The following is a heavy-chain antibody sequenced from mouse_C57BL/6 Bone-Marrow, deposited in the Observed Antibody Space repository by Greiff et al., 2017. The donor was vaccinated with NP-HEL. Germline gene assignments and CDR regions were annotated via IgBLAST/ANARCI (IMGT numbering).Heavy chain of an antibody. J-gene: IGHJ3*01. D-gene: IGHD1-1*01. V-gene: IGHV1-55*01. CDR1: GYTFTSYW. CDR2: IYPGSGST. Sequence: QVQLQQPGAELVKPGASVKMSCKASGYTFTSYWITWVKQRPGQGLEWIGDIYPGSGSTNYNEKFKSKATLTVDTSSSTAYMQLSSLTSEDSAVDYCARWITTVVPMAYWGQGTLVTVSA. CDR3: ARWITTVVPMAY.